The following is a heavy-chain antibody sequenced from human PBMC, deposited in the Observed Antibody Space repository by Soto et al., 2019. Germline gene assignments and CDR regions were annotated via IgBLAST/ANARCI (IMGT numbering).Heavy chain of an antibody. D-gene: IGHD2-21*02. CDR3: ARGKGHTGLNCFDP. Sequence: SETLSLTCAVSGYSISSGYYWGWIRQPPGKGLEWIGSIYHSGSIYYNPSLKSRVSISVDTSKNHFSLKLSSVTAADTAVYYCARGKGHTGLNCFDPWGQGTLVTVSS. CDR2: IYHSGSI. V-gene: IGHV4-38-2*01. CDR1: GYSISSGYY. J-gene: IGHJ5*02.